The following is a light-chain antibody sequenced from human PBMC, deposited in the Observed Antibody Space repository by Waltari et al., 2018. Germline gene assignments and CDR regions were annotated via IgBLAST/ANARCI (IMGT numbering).Light chain of an antibody. Sequence: QAVLTQPSSLSASPGASASLTCTLRSGINVGAYRIYWYQQKPGSPPQYPLRYKSYPDNQQGSGVHSRFSGAKDASANAGILLISGLQSEDEADYYCLIWHNSAWVFGGGTKLTVL. J-gene: IGLJ3*02. CDR2: YKSYPDN. CDR3: LIWHNSAWV. V-gene: IGLV5-45*03. CDR1: SGINVGAYR.